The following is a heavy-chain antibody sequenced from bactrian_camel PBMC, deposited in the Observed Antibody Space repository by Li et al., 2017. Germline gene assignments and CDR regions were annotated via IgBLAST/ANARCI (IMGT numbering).Heavy chain of an antibody. V-gene: IGHV3S55*01. J-gene: IGHJ4*01. Sequence: HVQLVESGGGSVETGGSLRLSCVRSGYTYASYCMGWFRQAPGKEREGVARIESRGTTEYLDSVKDRFTIFKDNAGKTLYLQMNNLRPEDTAMYYCAADPWAVVSGTPWSVWEYKRWGHGTQVTVS. D-gene: IGHD6*01. CDR3: AADPWAVVSGTPWSVWEYKR. CDR1: GYTYASYC. CDR2: IESRGTT.